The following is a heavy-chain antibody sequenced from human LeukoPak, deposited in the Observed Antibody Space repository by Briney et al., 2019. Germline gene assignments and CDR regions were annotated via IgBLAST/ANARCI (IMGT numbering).Heavy chain of an antibody. CDR3: ARDLIVAAGTGHNWFDP. J-gene: IGHJ5*02. CDR1: GGSISSSSYY. V-gene: IGHV4-39*07. D-gene: IGHD6-13*01. Sequence: SETLSLTCTVSGGSISSSSYYWGWIRQPPGKGLEWIGSIYYSGSTYYNPSLKSRVTISVDTSKNQFSLKLSSVTAADTAVYYCARDLIVAAGTGHNWFDPWGQGTLVTVSS. CDR2: IYYSGST.